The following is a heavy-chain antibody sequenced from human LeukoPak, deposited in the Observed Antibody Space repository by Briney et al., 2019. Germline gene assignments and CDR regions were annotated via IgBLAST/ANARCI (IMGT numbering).Heavy chain of an antibody. CDR3: AREHTPFGSGCTAAY. V-gene: IGHV3-48*01. CDR2: ISPSSSTI. Sequence: GGSLRLSCAASGFTFSSYGMNWVRQAPGKGLEWVSYISPSSSTIYYADSGKGRVTISRDNAKNSLYLQMNSLRAEDTAVYYCAREHTPFGSGCTAAYWGQGTLVTVSS. J-gene: IGHJ4*02. CDR1: GFTFSSYG. D-gene: IGHD6-19*01.